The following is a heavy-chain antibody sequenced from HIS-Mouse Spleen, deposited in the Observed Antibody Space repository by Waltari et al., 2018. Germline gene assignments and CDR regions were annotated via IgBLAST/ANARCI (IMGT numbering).Heavy chain of an antibody. D-gene: IGHD6-13*01. Sequence: QLQLQESGPGLVTPSETLSLPCTVSGGSISSSSYYWGWIRQPPGKGLEWMGSIDYIGSTSYNPSLKSRVTISVDTSKNQFSLKLSSVTAADTAVYYCAREIPYSSSWYDWYFDLWGRGTLVTVSS. CDR3: AREIPYSSSWYDWYFDL. V-gene: IGHV4-39*07. CDR2: IDYIGST. CDR1: GGSISSSSYY. J-gene: IGHJ2*01.